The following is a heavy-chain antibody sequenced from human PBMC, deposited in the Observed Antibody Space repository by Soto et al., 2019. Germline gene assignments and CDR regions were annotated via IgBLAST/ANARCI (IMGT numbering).Heavy chain of an antibody. D-gene: IGHD6-6*01. CDR3: AKDRPLSTSGYFFEY. J-gene: IGHJ4*02. CDR1: GFTFSTYA. V-gene: IGHV3-23*01. Sequence: EVQLLESGGKLVQPGGSLTLSCAASGFTFSTYAMAWVRQAPGKGLEWVSGVSASGLNTDYADPVKGRFYISRDNSKNTLSLHMHSLRAEDTALYSCAKDRPLSTSGYFFEYWCQGTPVTVPS. CDR2: VSASGLNT.